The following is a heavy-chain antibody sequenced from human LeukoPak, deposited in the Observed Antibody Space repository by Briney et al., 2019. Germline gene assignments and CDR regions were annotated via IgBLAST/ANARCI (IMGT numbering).Heavy chain of an antibody. Sequence: GGSLGLSCAASGFTMSSYDMHWVRQAPGKGLEWVAFIQYDENNKYYADSVKGRFTISRDTSKNTLYLQMNSLRAEDTAVYYCAKLLRFGELLATDYWGQGTLVTVSS. D-gene: IGHD3-10*01. CDR3: AKLLRFGELLATDY. CDR1: GFTMSSYD. CDR2: IQYDENNK. V-gene: IGHV3-30*02. J-gene: IGHJ4*02.